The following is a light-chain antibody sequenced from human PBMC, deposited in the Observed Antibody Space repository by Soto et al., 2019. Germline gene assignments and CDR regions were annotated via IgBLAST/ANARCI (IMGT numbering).Light chain of an antibody. CDR3: DVYASPPSR. Sequence: VPTQSPNTLSVSPGERATLSCRASQRVSSNLAWYQQKPGQAPRLLIYDASNRATGIPDRFSGSGSGTDFTLTISILEPEDGAVYCCDVYASPPSRFGEGTKVDIK. J-gene: IGKJ1*01. V-gene: IGKV3-20*01. CDR1: QRVSSN. CDR2: DAS.